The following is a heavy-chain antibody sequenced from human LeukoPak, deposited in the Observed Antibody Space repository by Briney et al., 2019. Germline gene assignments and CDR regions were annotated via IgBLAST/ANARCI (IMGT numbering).Heavy chain of an antibody. V-gene: IGHV3-23*01. CDR2: ISGTGGST. J-gene: IGHJ4*02. CDR1: GFTFSTYA. D-gene: IGHD3-10*01. CDR3: AKVRYYYGSGSLDY. Sequence: GGSLRLPCAASGFTFSTYAMSWVRQAPGKGLEWVSGISGTGGSTYYADSVRGRFTISRDNSKNTLYLQMNSLRAEDTAVYYCAKVRYYYGSGSLDYWGQGTLVTVSS.